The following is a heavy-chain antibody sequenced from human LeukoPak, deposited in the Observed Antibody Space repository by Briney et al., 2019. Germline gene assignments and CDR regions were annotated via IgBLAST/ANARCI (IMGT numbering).Heavy chain of an antibody. CDR2: INPSGGST. CDR3: ARGGHMVADWFDP. D-gene: IGHD2-15*01. Sequence: ASVKVSCKASGYTFTSYYMHWVRQAPGQGLEWMGIINPSGGSTSYAQKLQGRVTMTTDTSTSTAYMELRSLRSDDTAVYYCARGGHMVADWFDPWGQGTLVTVSS. J-gene: IGHJ5*02. V-gene: IGHV1-46*01. CDR1: GYTFTSYY.